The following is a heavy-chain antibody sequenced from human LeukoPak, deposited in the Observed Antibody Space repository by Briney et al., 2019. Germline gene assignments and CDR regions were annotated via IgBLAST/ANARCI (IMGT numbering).Heavy chain of an antibody. D-gene: IGHD6-19*01. Sequence: GGSLRLSCAASGXTFSNYAMHWVRQAPGKGLEWVAATSHNEYNKYYADSVNGRFTISRDNSKNTLYLEVNSLRADDTAVYYCARGPGLAMGKGYFDYCGQGTLVTVSS. CDR3: ARGPGLAMGKGYFDY. CDR2: TSHNEYNK. V-gene: IGHV3-30-3*01. CDR1: GXTFSNYA. J-gene: IGHJ4*02.